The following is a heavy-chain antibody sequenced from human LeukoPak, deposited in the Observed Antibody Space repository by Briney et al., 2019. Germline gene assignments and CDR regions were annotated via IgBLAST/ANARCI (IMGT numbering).Heavy chain of an antibody. Sequence: GGSLRLSCAASGFPFNAYWMTWVRQAPGKGLEWVANIRQDGDTKYYVDSVKGRFTISRDNAMNSLYLQMNSLRAEDTAVYYCTRDLRMDYYYVDYYYYGMDVWGQGTTVTVSS. CDR2: IRQDGDTK. D-gene: IGHD3-10*02. V-gene: IGHV3-7*01. CDR3: TRDLRMDYYYVDYYYYGMDV. J-gene: IGHJ6*02. CDR1: GFPFNAYW.